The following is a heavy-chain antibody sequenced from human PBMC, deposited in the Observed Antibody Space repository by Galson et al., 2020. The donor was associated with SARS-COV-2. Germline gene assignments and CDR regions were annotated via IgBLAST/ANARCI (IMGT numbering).Heavy chain of an antibody. CDR2: INSDGSTT. CDR3: ARGDATPRTMDV. V-gene: IGHV3-74*01. Sequence: ALHGESLKISCAASGFTFSSYWMHCVRQAPGKGLVWVSRINSDGSTTNYADSVKGRFTISRDNAKNTLYLQMNSLRVEDTAVYYCARGDATPRTMDVWGQGTTVTVSS. CDR1: GFTFSSYW. J-gene: IGHJ6*02.